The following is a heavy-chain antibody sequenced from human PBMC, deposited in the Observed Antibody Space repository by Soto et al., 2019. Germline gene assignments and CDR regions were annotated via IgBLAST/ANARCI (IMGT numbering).Heavy chain of an antibody. CDR3: ARDGGRHSGGIDY. D-gene: IGHD1-26*01. V-gene: IGHV1-69*01. CDR1: GGTFSSYS. J-gene: IGHJ4*02. CDR2: IIPIFGTA. Sequence: QVQLVQSGAEVKKPGSSVKVSCKASGGTFSSYSINWVRQAPGQGLEWIGEIIPIFGTANYAQKFQGRVTITAADSTSTAYMELSSLRSEDTAVYYCARDGGRHSGGIDYWGQGTLVNVSS.